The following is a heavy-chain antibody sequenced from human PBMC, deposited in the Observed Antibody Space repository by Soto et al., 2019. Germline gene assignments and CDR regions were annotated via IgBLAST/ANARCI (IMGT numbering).Heavy chain of an antibody. J-gene: IGHJ6*02. D-gene: IGHD2-21*02. CDR1: GFTFSSYA. CDR2: ISGSGGST. Sequence: PGGSLRLSCAASGFTFSSYAMSWVRQAPGKGLEWVSAISGSGGSTYYADSVKGRFTISRDNSKNTLYLQMNSLRAEDTAVYYCAKISDCGGDCYDPYYYYYYGMDVWGQGTTVTVSS. V-gene: IGHV3-23*01. CDR3: AKISDCGGDCYDPYYYYYYGMDV.